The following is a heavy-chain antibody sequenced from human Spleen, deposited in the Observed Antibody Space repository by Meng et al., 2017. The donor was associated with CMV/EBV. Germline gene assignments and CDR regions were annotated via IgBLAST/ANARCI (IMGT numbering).Heavy chain of an antibody. J-gene: IGHJ4*02. CDR2: INHSGST. CDR1: GGSFSGYY. Sequence: QVHLQQWGAGLLKPSETLSLTGAVYGGSFSGYYWSWIRQPPGKGLEWIGEINHSGSTNYNPSLKSRVTISVDTSKNQFSLKLSSVTAADTAVYYCARDSWFQEGFDYWGQGTLVTASS. CDR3: ARDSWFQEGFDY. D-gene: IGHD6-13*01. V-gene: IGHV4-34*01.